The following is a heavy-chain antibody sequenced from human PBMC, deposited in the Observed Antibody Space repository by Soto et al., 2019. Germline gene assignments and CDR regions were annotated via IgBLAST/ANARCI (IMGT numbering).Heavy chain of an antibody. CDR1: GFTFSSYS. Sequence: ESGGGLVQPGGSLRLSCAASGFTFSSYSMNWVRQAPGKGLEWVSYISSSSSTIYYADSVKGRFTISRDNAKNSLYLQMNSLRDEDTAVYYCARDRGTTVTAWDYYYYGMDVWGQGTTVTVSS. V-gene: IGHV3-48*02. CDR3: ARDRGTTVTAWDYYYYGMDV. D-gene: IGHD4-4*01. CDR2: ISSSSSTI. J-gene: IGHJ6*02.